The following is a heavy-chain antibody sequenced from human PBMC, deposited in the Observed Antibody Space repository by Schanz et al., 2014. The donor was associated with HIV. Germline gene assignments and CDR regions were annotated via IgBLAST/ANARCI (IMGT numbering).Heavy chain of an antibody. Sequence: QVQLVESGGGVVQPGRSLRLSCAASGFTFSSYGMHWVRQAPGKGLEWVAAIWYDGSKEYYAESVKGRITISRDNSKNAVHVQMNSLRADDTAVYFCAKDLAFNPRDEHFAMDVWGQGTTVIVSS. J-gene: IGHJ6*02. CDR2: IWYDGSKE. CDR1: GFTFSSYG. V-gene: IGHV3-33*06. D-gene: IGHD2-21*02. CDR3: AKDLAFNPRDEHFAMDV.